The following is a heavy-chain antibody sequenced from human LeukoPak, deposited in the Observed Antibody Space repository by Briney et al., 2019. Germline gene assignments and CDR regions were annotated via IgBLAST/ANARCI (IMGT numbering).Heavy chain of an antibody. CDR3: ARARYYDSSGYYDYYYGMDV. D-gene: IGHD3-22*01. CDR2: ISYDGSNK. J-gene: IGHJ6*02. Sequence: PGGSLRLSCAASGFTFSSYAMHWVRQAPGKGLEWVAVISYDGSNKYYADSVKGRFTISRDNSKNTLYLQMNSLRAEDTAVYYCARARYYDSSGYYDYYYGMDVWGQGTTVTVSS. CDR1: GFTFSSYA. V-gene: IGHV3-30-3*01.